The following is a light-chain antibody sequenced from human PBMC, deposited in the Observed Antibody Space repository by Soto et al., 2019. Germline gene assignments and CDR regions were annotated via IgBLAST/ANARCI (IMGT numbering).Light chain of an antibody. CDR1: SSDVGDYNY. V-gene: IGLV2-14*01. Sequence: QSVLTQPASVSGSPGQSITISCTGTSSDVGDYNYVSWYQQHPGKAPKLMIYHVSNRPSGVSNRFSGSKSGNTASLTISGLRAEDEADYYCGSYAISSTLGFGTGTKVTVL. CDR2: HVS. J-gene: IGLJ1*01. CDR3: GSYAISSTLG.